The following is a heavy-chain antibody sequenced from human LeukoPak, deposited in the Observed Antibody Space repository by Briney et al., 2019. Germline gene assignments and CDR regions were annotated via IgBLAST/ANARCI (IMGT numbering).Heavy chain of an antibody. CDR2: INPSGGST. J-gene: IGHJ3*02. Sequence: GASVKVSCKASGYTFTSYYMHWVRQAPGQGLEWMGIINPSGGSTSYAQKFQGRVTMTRDTSISTAYMELSRLRSDDTAVYYCATLPRWELLTGGAFDIWGQGTMVTVSS. D-gene: IGHD1-26*01. CDR3: ATLPRWELLTGGAFDI. CDR1: GYTFTSYY. V-gene: IGHV1-46*01.